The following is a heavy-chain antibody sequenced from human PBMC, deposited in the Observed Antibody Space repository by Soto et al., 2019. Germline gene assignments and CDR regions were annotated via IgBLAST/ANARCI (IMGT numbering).Heavy chain of an antibody. J-gene: IGHJ4*02. Sequence: SETLSLTCTVSGGSISSYYWSWIRQPPGKGLEWIGYIYYSGSTNYNPSLKSRVTISVDTSKNQFSLKLSSVTAADTAVYYCARNEVVGVDYDFFVVWGQGTLVTVSS. D-gene: IGHD3-3*01. CDR2: IYYSGST. CDR3: ARNEVVGVDYDFFVV. CDR1: GGSISSYY. V-gene: IGHV4-59*01.